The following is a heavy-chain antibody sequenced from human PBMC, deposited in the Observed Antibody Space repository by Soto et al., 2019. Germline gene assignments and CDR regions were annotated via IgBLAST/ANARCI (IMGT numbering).Heavy chain of an antibody. Sequence: EVQLVESGGGLVQPGGSLRLSCAASGLTFSDHYMDWVRQAPGKGLEWVGRTRNKANSYNTEYAAPVKGRFTISRDDSKNAMYMKMNRLKTEDTAVYYCASCLGDRCSGGCLHYYFDYWGQGTLVTVSS. CDR1: GLTFSDHY. CDR2: TRNKANSYNT. V-gene: IGHV3-72*01. D-gene: IGHD2-15*01. J-gene: IGHJ4*02. CDR3: ASCLGDRCSGGCLHYYFDY.